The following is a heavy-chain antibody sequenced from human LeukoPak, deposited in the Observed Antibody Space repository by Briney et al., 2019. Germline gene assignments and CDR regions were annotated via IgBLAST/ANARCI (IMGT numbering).Heavy chain of an antibody. V-gene: IGHV4-59*11. CDR1: GDSISSHY. D-gene: IGHD3-9*01. CDR2: IYYSGGI. J-gene: IGHJ3*02. CDR3: ACSWSPDYDILTGYYNVAFDI. Sequence: SETLSLTCTVSGDSISSHYWSWIRQPPGKGLEWIGYIYYSGGINYNSSLKSRVTISVDTSKNQFSLKLSSVTAADTAVYYFACSWSPDYDILTGYYNVAFDIWGQGTMVTVSS.